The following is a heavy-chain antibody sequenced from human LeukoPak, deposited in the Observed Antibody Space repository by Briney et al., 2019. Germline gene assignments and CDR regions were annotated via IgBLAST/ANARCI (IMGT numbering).Heavy chain of an antibody. CDR3: AREGQHSSSWDPPGDY. V-gene: IGHV3-11*01. CDR1: GFTFSDYY. Sequence: AGGSLRLSCAASGFTFSDYYMSWIRQAPGKGLEWVSYISSSGSTIYYADSVKGRFTISRDNAKNSLYLQMNSLRAEDTAVYYCAREGQHSSSWDPPGDYWGQGTLVTVSS. CDR2: ISSSGSTI. D-gene: IGHD6-13*01. J-gene: IGHJ4*02.